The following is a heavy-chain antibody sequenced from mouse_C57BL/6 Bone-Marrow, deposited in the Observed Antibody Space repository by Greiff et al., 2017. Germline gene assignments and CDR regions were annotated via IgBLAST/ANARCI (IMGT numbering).Heavy chain of an antibody. D-gene: IGHD2-1*01. J-gene: IGHJ1*03. CDR3: TTTMVTTNWYFDV. Sequence: DVQLQESGAELVRPGASVKLSCTASGFNIKDYYMHWVKQRPEQGLEWIGRIDPEDGDTEYAPKFQGKATMTADTSSNTSYLQLSSLTSEDAAVYYCTTTMVTTNWYFDVWGTGTTVTVSS. CDR1: GFNIKDYY. V-gene: IGHV14-1*01. CDR2: IDPEDGDT.